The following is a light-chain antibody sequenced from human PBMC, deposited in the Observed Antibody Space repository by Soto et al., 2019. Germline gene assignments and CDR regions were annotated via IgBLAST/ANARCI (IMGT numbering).Light chain of an antibody. J-gene: IGKJ5*01. CDR3: QQYGSSPIT. CDR2: GAS. Sequence: EIVLTQSPGTLSLSPGERATLSCRASQSVSSNYLAWYQQKPAQAPKLLIYGASSRPTGIPDRFSGSGSGTDFTLSISRLEPEDFAVYYCQQYGSSPITFGQGTRLEIK. CDR1: QSVSSNY. V-gene: IGKV3-20*01.